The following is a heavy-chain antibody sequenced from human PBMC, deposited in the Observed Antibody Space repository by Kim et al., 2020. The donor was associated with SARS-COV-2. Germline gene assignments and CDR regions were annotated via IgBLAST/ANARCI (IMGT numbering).Heavy chain of an antibody. CDR1: GGSVSSGSYY. CDR3: ARDGDCSSTGFFDAYDI. D-gene: IGHD2-2*01. Sequence: SETLSLTCTVSGGSVSSGSYYWSWIRQPPGKGLEWIASIYYNGRTKYNESLKSRITISSDTSKNQFSLQLSSVTAADSAVYYCARDGDCSSTGFFDAYDIWGRGKMVSVSS. J-gene: IGHJ3*02. CDR2: IYYNGRT. V-gene: IGHV4-61*01.